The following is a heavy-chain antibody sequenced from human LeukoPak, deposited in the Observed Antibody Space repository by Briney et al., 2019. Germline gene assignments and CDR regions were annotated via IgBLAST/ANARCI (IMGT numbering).Heavy chain of an antibody. Sequence: SETLSLTCGVYGGSFSGYHWSWIRQPPGKGLEWIGEIKYSGSSNYNTSLKSRVNISVDTSKNQFSLKLSSVTAADTAVYYCARTTYFYDTSGYYYGNWGQGTLVTVSS. CDR1: GGSFSGYH. CDR3: ARTTYFYDTSGYYYGN. J-gene: IGHJ4*02. V-gene: IGHV4-34*01. CDR2: IKYSGSS. D-gene: IGHD3-22*01.